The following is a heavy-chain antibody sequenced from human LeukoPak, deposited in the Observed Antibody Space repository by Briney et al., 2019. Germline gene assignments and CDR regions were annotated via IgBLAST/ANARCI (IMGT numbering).Heavy chain of an antibody. CDR3: AFRGYSSSWYTLGY. J-gene: IGHJ4*02. Sequence: PGGSLRLSCAASGFTFSSYAMSWVRQAPGKGLEWVSAISGSGGSTHYADSVKGRFTISRDNSKNTLYLQMNSLRAEDTAVYYCAFRGYSSSWYTLGYWGQGTLVTVSS. CDR1: GFTFSSYA. D-gene: IGHD6-13*01. CDR2: ISGSGGST. V-gene: IGHV3-23*01.